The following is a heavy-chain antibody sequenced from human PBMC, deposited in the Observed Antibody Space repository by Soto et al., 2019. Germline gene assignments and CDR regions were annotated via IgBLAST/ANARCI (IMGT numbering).Heavy chain of an antibody. CDR1: GFTFSSYD. V-gene: IGHV3-13*01. Sequence: GGSLRLSCAASGFTFSSYDMHWVRQAPGKGLEWVSAIGTAGDTYYPGSVKGRFTISRENAKNSLYRQMNSLRAEDTAVYYCARARVSSSWYVYWGQGTLVTVSS. D-gene: IGHD6-13*01. J-gene: IGHJ4*02. CDR2: IGTAGDT. CDR3: ARARVSSSWYVY.